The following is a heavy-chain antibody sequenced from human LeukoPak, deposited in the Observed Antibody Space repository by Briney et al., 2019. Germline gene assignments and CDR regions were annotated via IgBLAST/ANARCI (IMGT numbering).Heavy chain of an antibody. CDR3: ARDARNDQSDNYFDY. V-gene: IGHV4-30-2*01. CDR2: IYHSGST. D-gene: IGHD3-22*01. CDR1: GGSISSGGYY. Sequence: SETLSLTCTVSGGSISSGGYYWSWIRQPPGKGLEWIVYIYHSGSTYYNPSLKSRVTISVDRSKNQSSLKLSSVTAADTAVYYCARDARNDQSDNYFDYWGQGTLVTVSS. J-gene: IGHJ4*02.